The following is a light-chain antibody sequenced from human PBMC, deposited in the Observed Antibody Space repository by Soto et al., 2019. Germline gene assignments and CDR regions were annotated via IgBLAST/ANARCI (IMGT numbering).Light chain of an antibody. CDR2: GAS. Sequence: EIVMTQSPATLSVSQGERATLSCRASQSVGSNLAWYQQKPGQAPRLLIYGASTRATGIPARFSGSGSGTEFTLTISSLQSEDFAVYYCQKYNNWPPITFGQGTRLEIK. V-gene: IGKV3-15*01. J-gene: IGKJ5*01. CDR3: QKYNNWPPIT. CDR1: QSVGSN.